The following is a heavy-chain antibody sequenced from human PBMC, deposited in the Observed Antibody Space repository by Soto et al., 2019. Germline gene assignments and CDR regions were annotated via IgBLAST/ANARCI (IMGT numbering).Heavy chain of an antibody. Sequence: GGSLRLSCAASGFTFGRYWMHWVRQAPGKGLMWVSHINTDGSNKYYADSVKGRFTISRDNSKNTLYLQMNSLRAEDTAVYYCARDLCSGGSCRNYYYYYYMDVWGKGTTVTVSS. D-gene: IGHD2-15*01. CDR1: GFTFGRYW. CDR3: ARDLCSGGSCRNYYYYYYMDV. V-gene: IGHV3-74*01. CDR2: INTDGSNK. J-gene: IGHJ6*03.